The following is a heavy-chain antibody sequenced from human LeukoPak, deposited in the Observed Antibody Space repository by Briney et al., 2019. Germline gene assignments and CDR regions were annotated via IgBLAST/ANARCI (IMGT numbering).Heavy chain of an antibody. CDR3: ARVISTGMSYYFDY. D-gene: IGHD1-1*01. CDR2: INWDGGSV. J-gene: IGHJ4*02. CDR1: GFTFNNWA. Sequence: GGSLRLSCVASGFTFNNWAMGWVRQVPGKGLEWVAGINWDGGSVGYAESVKGRFTISIDNAKNSLYLQMNSLRVEETAFYHCARVISTGMSYYFDYWGRGTLVTVSS. V-gene: IGHV3-20*01.